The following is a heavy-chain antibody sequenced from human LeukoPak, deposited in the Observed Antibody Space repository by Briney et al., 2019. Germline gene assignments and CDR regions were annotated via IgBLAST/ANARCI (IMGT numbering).Heavy chain of an antibody. J-gene: IGHJ6*03. D-gene: IGHD6-13*01. Sequence: PSETLSLTCAVYGGSFSGYYWSWIRQPPGKGLEWIGEINHSGSTNYNPSLKSRVTISVDTSKNQFSLKLSSVTAADTAAYYCARVSIAAAGIYYYYMDVWGKGTTVTVSS. CDR3: ARVSIAAAGIYYYYMDV. CDR2: INHSGST. CDR1: GGSFSGYY. V-gene: IGHV4-34*01.